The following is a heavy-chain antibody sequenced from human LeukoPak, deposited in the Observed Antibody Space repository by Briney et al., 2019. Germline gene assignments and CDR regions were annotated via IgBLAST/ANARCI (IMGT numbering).Heavy chain of an antibody. V-gene: IGHV3-11*04. J-gene: IGHJ6*03. CDR2: ISSSGSTI. Sequence: PGGSLRLSCAASGFTFSDYYMSWIRQAPGKGLEWVSYISSSGSTIYYADSVKGRFTISRDNAKNSLYLQMNSLRAEDTAVYYCARDHKHTVRITIFGVVTPPAPYYYYMDVWGKGTTVTVSS. D-gene: IGHD3-3*01. CDR3: ARDHKHTVRITIFGVVTPPAPYYYYMDV. CDR1: GFTFSDYY.